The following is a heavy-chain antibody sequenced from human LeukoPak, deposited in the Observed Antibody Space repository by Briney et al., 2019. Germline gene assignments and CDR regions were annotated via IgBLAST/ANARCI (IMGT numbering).Heavy chain of an antibody. V-gene: IGHV4-61*02. Sequence: SQTLPLTCTVSGGSISSGSYYWSWIRQPAGKGLEWIGRIYTSGSTNYNPSLKSRVTMSVDTSKNQFSLKLSSVTAADTAVYYCARSCSSTICYTGAYYYYMDVWGKGTTVTVSS. CDR1: GGSISSGSYY. CDR3: ARSCSSTICYTGAYYYYMDV. D-gene: IGHD2-2*02. CDR2: IYTSGST. J-gene: IGHJ6*03.